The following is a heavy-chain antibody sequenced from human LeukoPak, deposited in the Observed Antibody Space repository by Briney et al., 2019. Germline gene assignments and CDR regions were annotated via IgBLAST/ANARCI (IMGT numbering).Heavy chain of an antibody. CDR3: VRGDRNYDILTGYSKSWFDP. D-gene: IGHD3-9*01. Sequence: ASVKVSCKASGYTFTNYDINWVRQATGQGLEWVGWVNPYSGNTGYAQKFQGRVTITRNTAISTAYMELSSLTSEDTAVYYCVRGDRNYDILTGYSKSWFDPWGQGTLATVSS. CDR2: VNPYSGNT. J-gene: IGHJ5*02. CDR1: GYTFTNYD. V-gene: IGHV1-8*03.